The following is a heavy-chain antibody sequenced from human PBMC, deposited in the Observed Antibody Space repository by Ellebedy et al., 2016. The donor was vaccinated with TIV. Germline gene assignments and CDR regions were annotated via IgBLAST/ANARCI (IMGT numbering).Heavy chain of an antibody. Sequence: SQTLSLTXAVYGGSFSGYYWSWIRQPPGKGLEWIGEINHSGSTNYNPSLKSRVTISVDTSKNQFSLKLSSVTAADTAVYYCARLPGYYDSSGYYFYYGMDVWGQGTTVTVSS. J-gene: IGHJ6*02. CDR3: ARLPGYYDSSGYYFYYGMDV. D-gene: IGHD3-22*01. CDR1: GGSFSGYY. CDR2: INHSGST. V-gene: IGHV4-34*01.